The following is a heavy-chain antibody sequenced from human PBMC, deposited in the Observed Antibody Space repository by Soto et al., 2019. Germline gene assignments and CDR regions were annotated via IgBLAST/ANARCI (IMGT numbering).Heavy chain of an antibody. J-gene: IGHJ6*02. CDR3: ARDHVVTGSYYGMDV. D-gene: IGHD1-20*01. V-gene: IGHV4-59*01. CDR2: IYYSGST. Sequence: SETLSLTXTVSGGSISSYYWSWIRQPPGKGLEWIGYIYYSGSTNYNPSLKSRVTISVDTSKNQFSLKLSSVTAADTAVYYCARDHVVTGSYYGMDVWGQGTTVTVSS. CDR1: GGSISSYY.